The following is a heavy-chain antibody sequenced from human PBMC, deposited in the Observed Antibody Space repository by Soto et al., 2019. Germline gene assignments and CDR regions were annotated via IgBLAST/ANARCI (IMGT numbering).Heavy chain of an antibody. CDR3: ARVGEGDYYYYYGMDV. D-gene: IGHD4-17*01. Sequence: SETLSLTCTVSGGSISSGDYYWSWIRQPPGKGLEWIGYIYYSGSTYYNPSLKSRVTISVNTSKNQFSLKLSSVTAADTAVYYCARVGEGDYYYYYGMDVWGQGTTVTVSS. CDR2: IYYSGST. CDR1: GGSISSGDYY. V-gene: IGHV4-30-4*01. J-gene: IGHJ6*02.